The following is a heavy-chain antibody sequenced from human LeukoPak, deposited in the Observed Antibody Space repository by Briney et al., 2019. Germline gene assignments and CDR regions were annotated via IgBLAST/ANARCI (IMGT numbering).Heavy chain of an antibody. V-gene: IGHV4-59*08. J-gene: IGHJ4*02. CDR2: IYYSGST. CDR1: GGSISSYY. D-gene: IGHD3-22*01. CDR3: ARMYYYDSSGYGGFDC. Sequence: SETLSLTCTVSGGSISSYYWSWIRQPPGKGLEWIGYIYYSGSTNYNPSLKSRVTISVDTSKNQFSLKLSSVTAADAAVYYCARMYYYDSSGYGGFDCWGQGTLVTVSS.